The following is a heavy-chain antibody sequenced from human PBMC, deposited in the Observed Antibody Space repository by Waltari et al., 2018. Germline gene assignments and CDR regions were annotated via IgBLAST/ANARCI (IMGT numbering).Heavy chain of an antibody. CDR3: ARDEHSSGWYEGFDY. CDR1: GGSISSYY. Sequence: QVQLQESGPGLVKPSETLSLTCTVSGGSISSYYWSWIRQPPGKGLEWIGYIYYRGSTNYNPSLKSRVTISVDTSKNQFSLKLSSGTAADTAVYYCARDEHSSGWYEGFDYWGQGTLVTVSS. D-gene: IGHD6-19*01. V-gene: IGHV4-59*01. CDR2: IYYRGST. J-gene: IGHJ4*02.